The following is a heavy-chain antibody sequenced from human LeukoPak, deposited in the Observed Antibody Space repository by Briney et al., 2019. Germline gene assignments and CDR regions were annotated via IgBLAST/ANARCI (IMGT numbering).Heavy chain of an antibody. Sequence: GTSVQVSCKASGFTFTRSAMQWVRQARGQRLEWTGWIVVGSGNTNYAQTFQERVTITRDMSTSTAYMELSSLRSEDTAVYYCAAADYYDSSGYYPYAFHIWGQGTMVTVSS. J-gene: IGHJ3*02. V-gene: IGHV1-58*02. D-gene: IGHD3-22*01. CDR1: GFTFTRSA. CDR3: AAADYYDSSGYYPYAFHI. CDR2: IVVGSGNT.